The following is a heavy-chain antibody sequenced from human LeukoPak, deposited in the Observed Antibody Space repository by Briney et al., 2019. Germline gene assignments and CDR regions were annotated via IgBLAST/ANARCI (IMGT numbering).Heavy chain of an antibody. CDR2: ISTDGSQ. CDR3: AKNDGNIWQPHS. J-gene: IGHJ4*02. Sequence: GGSLRLSCSTSGFTFSNFVMQWVRQTPGKGLEYVSVISTDGSQYYPDSVKGRFTIFRDNSKNTLYLQMNSLRPEDTAIYYCAKNDGNIWQPHSWGQGTLVTVSS. CDR1: GFTFSNFV. V-gene: IGHV3-64D*06.